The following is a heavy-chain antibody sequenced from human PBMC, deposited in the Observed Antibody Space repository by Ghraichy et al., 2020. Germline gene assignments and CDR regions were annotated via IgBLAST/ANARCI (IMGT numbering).Heavy chain of an antibody. CDR1: GYTFTSNA. D-gene: IGHD2-2*01. J-gene: IGHJ4*02. CDR3: ATSRCSRTSCYGELDY. CDR2: INAGNGNT. V-gene: IGHV1-3*01. Sequence: ASVKVSCKASGYTFTSNAMHWVCQAPGQRLEWMGWINAGNGNTEYSHKFHGRVTITRDTSASTAYMELSSLRSEDTAVYYCATSRCSRTSCYGELDYWGQGTLVNVSS.